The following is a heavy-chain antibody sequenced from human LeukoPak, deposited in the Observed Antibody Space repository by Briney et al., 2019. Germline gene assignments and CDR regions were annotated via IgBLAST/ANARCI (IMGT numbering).Heavy chain of an antibody. CDR3: ARGTAGYHSSYFDY. CDR1: GFTFSSPW. Sequence: GRSLRLSCAASGFTFSSPWMHWVRQAPGKGLVWVSRINSDGSATAYADSVKGRFTISRDNAENTLYLQMNSLRAEDTAVYYCARGTAGYHSSYFDYWGQGTLVTVSS. V-gene: IGHV3-74*01. CDR2: INSDGSAT. D-gene: IGHD3-16*02. J-gene: IGHJ4*02.